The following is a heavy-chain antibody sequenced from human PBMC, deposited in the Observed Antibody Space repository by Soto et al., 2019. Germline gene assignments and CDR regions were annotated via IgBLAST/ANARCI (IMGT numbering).Heavy chain of an antibody. Sequence: GGSLRLSCAASGFTFSSYSMNWVRQAPGKGLEWVSSISSSSSYIYYADSVKGRFTISRDNAKNSLYLQMNSLRAEDTAVYYCARNTYYYDSSGYPYYYYGMDVWGQGTTVTVSS. CDR3: ARNTYYYDSSGYPYYYYGMDV. CDR2: ISSSSSYI. D-gene: IGHD3-22*01. J-gene: IGHJ6*02. CDR1: GFTFSSYS. V-gene: IGHV3-21*01.